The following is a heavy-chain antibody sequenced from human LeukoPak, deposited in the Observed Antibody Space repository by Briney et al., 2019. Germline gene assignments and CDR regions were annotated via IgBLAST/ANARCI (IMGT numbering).Heavy chain of an antibody. CDR1: GGTFSSYA. CDR2: IIPIFGTA. CDR3: ARERIQLWSELDY. D-gene: IGHD5-18*01. J-gene: IGHJ4*02. Sequence: ASVNVSCKASGGTFSSYAISWVRQAPGQGLEWMGGIIPIFGTANYAQKFQGRVTITADESTSTAYMELSSLRSEDTAVYYCARERIQLWSELDYWGQGTLVSVSS. V-gene: IGHV1-69*13.